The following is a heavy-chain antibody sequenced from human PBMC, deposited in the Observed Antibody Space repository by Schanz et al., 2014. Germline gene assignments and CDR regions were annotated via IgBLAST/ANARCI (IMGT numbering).Heavy chain of an antibody. CDR3: ARENLNWEAFDI. CDR2: ISGNGGEK. CDR1: GFSFSTYA. J-gene: IGHJ3*02. D-gene: IGHD7-27*01. Sequence: QVQLVESGGGVVQPGRSLRLSCAASGFSFSTYAMHWVRQAPGKGLRCVAVISGNGGEKYYADSVKGRFTISRDNAKNSLYLEMTSLRGEATAVYYCARENLNWEAFDIWGQGTVVTVSS. V-gene: IGHV3-30*04.